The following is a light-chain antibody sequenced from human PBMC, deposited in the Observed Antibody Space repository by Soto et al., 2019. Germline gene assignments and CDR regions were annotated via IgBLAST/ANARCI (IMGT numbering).Light chain of an antibody. J-gene: IGKJ1*01. V-gene: IGKV1-39*01. CDR1: QNISNF. Sequence: DIQMTQSPSLLSASVGDRVTITCRASQNISNFLNWYHQKPGKAPKLLIYDASSLQRGVPSRFSGSGSGTDFTLIISSLQPEDFATYYCQQSYITPRTFGPGTKVDIK. CDR2: DAS. CDR3: QQSYITPRT.